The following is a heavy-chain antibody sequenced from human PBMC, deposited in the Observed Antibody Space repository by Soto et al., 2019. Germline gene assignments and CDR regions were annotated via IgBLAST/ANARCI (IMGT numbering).Heavy chain of an antibody. CDR2: IWYDGSNK. D-gene: IGHD3-9*01. Sequence: GGSLRLSCAASGFTFSSYGMHWVRQAPGKGLEWVAVIWYDGSNKYYADSVKGRFTISRDNSKNTLYLQMNSLRAEDTAVYYCARNFLTGSNYYYYGMDVWGQGTTVTVSS. CDR1: GFTFSSYG. CDR3: ARNFLTGSNYYYYGMDV. J-gene: IGHJ6*02. V-gene: IGHV3-33*01.